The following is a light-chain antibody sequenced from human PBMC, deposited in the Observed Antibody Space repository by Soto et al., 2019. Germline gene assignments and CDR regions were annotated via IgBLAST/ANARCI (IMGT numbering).Light chain of an antibody. CDR1: NIGSKS. CDR3: QVWDSSSDHPYV. Sequence: SYELTQPPSXXVXXXXXXXITCGGNNIGSKSVHWYQQKPGQAPVLVIYYDSDRPSGIPERFSGSNSGNTATLTISRVEAGDEADYYCQVWDSSSDHPYVFGTGTKLTVL. V-gene: IGLV3-21*04. CDR2: YDS. J-gene: IGLJ1*01.